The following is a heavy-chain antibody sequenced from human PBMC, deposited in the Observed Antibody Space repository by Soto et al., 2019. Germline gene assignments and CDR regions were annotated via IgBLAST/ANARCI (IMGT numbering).Heavy chain of an antibody. CDR2: IIPILGIA. Sequence: QVPLVQSGAEVKKPGSSVKVSCKASGGTFSSYTISWVRQAPGQGLEWMGRIIPILGIANYAQKFQGRVTITADKSTSTAYMELSSLRSEDTGVYCWARMARGFEVPWGQGTLVTVSS. V-gene: IGHV1-69*02. CDR1: GGTFSSYT. J-gene: IGHJ5*02. CDR3: ARMARGFEVP. D-gene: IGHD3-9*01.